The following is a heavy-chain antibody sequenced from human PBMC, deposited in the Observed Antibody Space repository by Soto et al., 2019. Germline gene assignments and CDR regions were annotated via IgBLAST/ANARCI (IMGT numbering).Heavy chain of an antibody. CDR2: ISYDGSNK. Sequence: PGGALRLSCAASGFTFSSYAMHWVRQAPGKGLEWVAVISYDGSNKYYADSVKGRFTISRDNSKNTLYLQMNSLRAEDTAVYYCARAMHARGYSYVGYYYGMDVWGQGTTVTVSS. D-gene: IGHD5-18*01. CDR3: ARAMHARGYSYVGYYYGMDV. J-gene: IGHJ6*02. V-gene: IGHV3-30-3*01. CDR1: GFTFSSYA.